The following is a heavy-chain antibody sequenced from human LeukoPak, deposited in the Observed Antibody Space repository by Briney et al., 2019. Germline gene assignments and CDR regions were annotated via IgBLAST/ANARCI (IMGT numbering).Heavy chain of an antibody. J-gene: IGHJ6*02. CDR1: GFTVSSNY. V-gene: IGHV3-53*01. D-gene: IGHD6-19*01. CDR3: ARDSSGWHLAPFYYGMDV. Sequence: GGSLRLSCAASGFTVSSNYMSWARQAPGKGLEWVSVIYSGGSTYYADSVKGRFTISRDNSKNTLYLQMNSLRAEDTAVYYCARDSSGWHLAPFYYGMDVWGQGTTVTVSS. CDR2: IYSGGST.